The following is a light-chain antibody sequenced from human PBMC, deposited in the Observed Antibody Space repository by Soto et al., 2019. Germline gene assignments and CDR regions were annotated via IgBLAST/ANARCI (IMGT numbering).Light chain of an antibody. Sequence: QPVLTQPPSASASLRGSAKCTCTLSSGHSSYSVAWHQRQPEEGPRYLMKLNNDGSYSKGDGVPDRFSGSSSGAERYLTFSCLQPDDEAGYNCQTWATDVHVVFGGGTELTVL. J-gene: IGLJ2*01. V-gene: IGLV4-69*01. CDR3: QTWATDVHVV. CDR1: SGHSSYS. CDR2: LNNDGSY.